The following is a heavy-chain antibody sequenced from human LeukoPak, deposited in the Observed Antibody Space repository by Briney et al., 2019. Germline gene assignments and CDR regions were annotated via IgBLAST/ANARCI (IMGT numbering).Heavy chain of an antibody. CDR3: AKNGLSGYSGYVSPYYYYGMDV. V-gene: IGHV3-30*18. D-gene: IGHD5-12*01. J-gene: IGHJ6*02. Sequence: PGGSLRLSCAASGFTFSSYGMHWVHQAPGKGLEWVAVISYDGSNKCYADSVKGRFTISRDNSKNTLYLQMNSLRAEDTAVYYCAKNGLSGYSGYVSPYYYYGMDVWGQGTTVTVSS. CDR1: GFTFSSYG. CDR2: ISYDGSNK.